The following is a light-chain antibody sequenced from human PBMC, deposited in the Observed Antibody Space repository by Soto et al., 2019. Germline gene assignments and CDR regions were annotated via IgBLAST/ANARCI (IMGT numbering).Light chain of an antibody. CDR1: ALSKQY. CDR3: QSADNSGSNYV. Sequence: SYELTQPPSVSVAAGQTARITCFGDALSKQYVSWYQQRPGQAPVLVIYKDTERPSGIPERFSGSTSGTTVTLTIGGVQAEDEADYFCQSADNSGSNYVFGTGTKVTV. V-gene: IGLV3-25*03. CDR2: KDT. J-gene: IGLJ1*01.